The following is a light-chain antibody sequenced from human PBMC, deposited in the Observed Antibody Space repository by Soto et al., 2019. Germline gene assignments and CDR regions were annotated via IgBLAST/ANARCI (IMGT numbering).Light chain of an antibody. CDR3: QQSYSTPFT. V-gene: IGKV1-39*01. CDR1: QDISNY. J-gene: IGKJ5*01. CDR2: AAS. Sequence: IQVTQSPSSLSASVGDRVTITSQASQDISNYLNWYQQKPGKAPKLLIYAASSLQSGVPSRFSGSGSGTDFTLTISSLQPEDFATYYCQQSYSTPFTFGQGTRLEI.